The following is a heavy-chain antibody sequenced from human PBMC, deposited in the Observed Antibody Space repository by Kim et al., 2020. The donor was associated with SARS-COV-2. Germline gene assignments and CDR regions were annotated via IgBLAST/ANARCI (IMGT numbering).Heavy chain of an antibody. J-gene: IGHJ5*02. CDR1: GFTFSFYA. Sequence: GGSLRLSCAASGFTFSFYAMHWVRQAPGKGLEWVAIVSNDGTSIYYTDSVKGRFTISRDNSKNMLYLQMNSLRAEDTAVYYCAKDPGHGWSSWGQGTLVTVSP. V-gene: IGHV3-30*04. CDR2: VSNDGTSI. CDR3: AKDPGHGWSS. D-gene: IGHD6-19*01.